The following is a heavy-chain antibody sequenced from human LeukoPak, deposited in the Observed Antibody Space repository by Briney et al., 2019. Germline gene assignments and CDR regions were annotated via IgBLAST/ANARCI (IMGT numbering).Heavy chain of an antibody. CDR2: IYYSGST. J-gene: IGHJ6*02. CDR1: GGSISSGDYY. V-gene: IGHV4-30-4*01. Sequence: PSETLSLTCTVSGGSISSGDYYWSWIRQPPGKGLEWIGYIYYSGSTNYNPSLKSRVTISVDTSKNQFSLKLSSVTAADTAVYYCARHDGNPGLWYYYYGMDVWGQGTTVTVSS. CDR3: ARHDGNPGLWYYYYGMDV. D-gene: IGHD4-23*01.